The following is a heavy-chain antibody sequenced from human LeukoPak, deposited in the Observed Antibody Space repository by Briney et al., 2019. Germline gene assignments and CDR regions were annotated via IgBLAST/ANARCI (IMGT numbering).Heavy chain of an antibody. CDR1: GFTFSTFA. D-gene: IGHD6-13*01. CDR2: IYSGDGT. J-gene: IGHJ6*03. V-gene: IGHV3-66*01. Sequence: PGGSLRLSCAASGFTFSTFAMHWVRLSPGKGLEWVSVIYSGDGTYYADSVKGRFTISRDNSKNTLYLQMNSLRAEDTAVYYCAREYPDSSSWTGYYYYMDVWGKGTTVTISS. CDR3: AREYPDSSSWTGYYYYMDV.